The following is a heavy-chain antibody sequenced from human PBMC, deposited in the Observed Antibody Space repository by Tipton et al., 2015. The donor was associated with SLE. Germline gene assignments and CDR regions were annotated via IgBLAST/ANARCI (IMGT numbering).Heavy chain of an antibody. V-gene: IGHV3-30-3*01. D-gene: IGHD2-2*01. J-gene: IGHJ3*02. CDR1: GFTFSSYA. CDR3: ARDGQYQPPDAFDI. Sequence: SLRLSCAASGFTFSSYAMHWVRQAPGKGLEWVAVISYDGSNKYYADSVKGRFTISRDNAKNSLYLQMNSLRAEDTAVYYCARDGQYQPPDAFDIWGQGTMVTVSS. CDR2: ISYDGSNK.